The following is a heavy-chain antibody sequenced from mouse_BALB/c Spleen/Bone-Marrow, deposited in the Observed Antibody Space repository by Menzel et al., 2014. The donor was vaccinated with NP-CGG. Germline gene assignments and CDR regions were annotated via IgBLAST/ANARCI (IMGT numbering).Heavy chain of an antibody. J-gene: IGHJ4*01. Sequence: QVQLQQPGAELAKPGASVKMSCKASGYSFISYWMHWVKQRPGQGLEWIGYINPSTGYTEYNQKFKDKATLTADKSSSKAYMQLSSLTSEDSAVYYCARNYDYDGGYYAMDYWGQGTSVTVSS. D-gene: IGHD2-4*01. CDR2: INPSTGYT. CDR3: ARNYDYDGGYYAMDY. CDR1: GYSFISYW. V-gene: IGHV1-7*01.